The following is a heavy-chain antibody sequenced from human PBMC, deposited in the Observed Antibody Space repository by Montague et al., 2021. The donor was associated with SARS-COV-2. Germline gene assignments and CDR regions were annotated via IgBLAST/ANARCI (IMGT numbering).Heavy chain of an antibody. Sequence: SETLSLTCAVSGDSISNNNWWSWVRQSPGKGLEWIGEIYHSGSTKYNPSRKSRVTISLDKSKNQFSLKLSSVTAADTAVYYCATLYYYDSSGYIRPSSYTDYWGQGTLATVSS. CDR2: IYHSGST. D-gene: IGHD3-22*01. CDR1: GDSISNNNW. CDR3: ATLYYYDSSGYIRPSSYTDY. J-gene: IGHJ4*02. V-gene: IGHV4-4*02.